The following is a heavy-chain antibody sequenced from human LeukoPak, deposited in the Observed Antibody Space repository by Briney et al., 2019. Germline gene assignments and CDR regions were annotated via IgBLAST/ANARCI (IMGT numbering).Heavy chain of an antibody. Sequence: SETLSLTCTVSGGAISSYYWSWIRQPPGKGLKGIGYIYYRGSTNYNPSLKSRVPISVDTSKNQFSLQLSSVTAADTAVSYCDRYGVEGFWSRYRPNWFDPWGQGPLVPVSS. D-gene: IGHD3-3*01. CDR1: GGAISSYY. CDR3: DRYGVEGFWSRYRPNWFDP. V-gene: IGHV4-59*01. J-gene: IGHJ5*02. CDR2: IYYRGST.